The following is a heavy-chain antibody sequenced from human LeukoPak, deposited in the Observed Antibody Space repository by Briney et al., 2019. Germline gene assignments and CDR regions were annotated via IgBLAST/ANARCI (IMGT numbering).Heavy chain of an antibody. Sequence: GGSLRLSCEVSGFTFSSYWMYWVRQVPGKGLVWVSRLNGYGDYTDYEDSVKGRFTISRDNAKNTLYLQMNSLRAEDTAVYYCARWDRAMELDYWGQGTLVTVSS. CDR1: GFTFSSYW. CDR2: LNGYGDYT. D-gene: IGHD5-18*01. V-gene: IGHV3-74*01. J-gene: IGHJ4*02. CDR3: ARWDRAMELDY.